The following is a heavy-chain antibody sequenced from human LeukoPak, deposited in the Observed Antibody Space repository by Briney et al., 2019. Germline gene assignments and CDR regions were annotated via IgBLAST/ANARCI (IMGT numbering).Heavy chain of an antibody. CDR3: ARELLGFFDY. CDR1: GFTFGSYG. V-gene: IGHV3-64D*06. J-gene: IGHJ4*02. CDR2: ISSNGGST. Sequence: GGSLRLSCAASGFTFGSYGMHWVRQAPGKGLEYVSAISSNGGSTYYADSVKGRFTISRDNSKNTLYLQMSSLRAEDTAVYYCARELLGFFDYWGQGILVTVSS. D-gene: IGHD2-15*01.